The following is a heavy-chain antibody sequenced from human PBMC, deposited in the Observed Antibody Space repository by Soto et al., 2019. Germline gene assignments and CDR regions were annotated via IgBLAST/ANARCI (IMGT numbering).Heavy chain of an antibody. V-gene: IGHV4-39*01. CDR1: GTSISSTFW. CDR3: ARHDGFSSGWVFDY. CDR2: IYYHGNT. D-gene: IGHD6-19*01. Sequence: PSETLSLTCTVSGTSISSTFWWAWIRQPPGKSLEWIGTIYYHGNTYSNPSPKSHVTISVDTSNNQLSLRLRSVTAADTAIYYCARHDGFSSGWVFDYWGHGTLVTVSS. J-gene: IGHJ4*01.